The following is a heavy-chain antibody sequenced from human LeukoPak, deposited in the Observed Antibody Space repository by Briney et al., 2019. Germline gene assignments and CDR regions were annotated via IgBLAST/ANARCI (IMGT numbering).Heavy chain of an antibody. Sequence: PGGSLRLSCAASGFISNNYGLIWVRQAPGKGLQWVSAISNDGGGTTYADFVKGRFTISRDNSKNTLFLQMSSLRAEDTALYYCAKGGSGYFADLWGQGTLVTVSS. CDR2: ISNDGGGT. J-gene: IGHJ5*02. V-gene: IGHV3-23*01. CDR1: GFISNNYG. CDR3: AKGGSGYFADL. D-gene: IGHD3-22*01.